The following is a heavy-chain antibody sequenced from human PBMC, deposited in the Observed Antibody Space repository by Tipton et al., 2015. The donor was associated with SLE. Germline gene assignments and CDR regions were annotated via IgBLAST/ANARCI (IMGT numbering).Heavy chain of an antibody. Sequence: LRLSCDVSGYPISSGDFWAWIRQPPGKGLEWIGSIYQSGSTYYNPSLKSQVTISVDTSKNQFSLKLNSVTAADTAVYYCASTYIAARPGFFDFWGQGALVTVSS. CDR1: GYPISSGDF. J-gene: IGHJ4*02. V-gene: IGHV4-38-2*01. D-gene: IGHD6-6*01. CDR2: IYQSGST. CDR3: ASTYIAARPGFFDF.